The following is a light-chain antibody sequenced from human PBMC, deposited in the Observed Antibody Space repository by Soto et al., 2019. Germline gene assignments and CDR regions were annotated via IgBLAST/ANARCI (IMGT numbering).Light chain of an antibody. CDR2: DVS. J-gene: IGLJ1*01. V-gene: IGLV2-14*01. CDR3: SSYTSSSLYA. CDR1: SSDVGGYNY. Sequence: LPQPASVSGSPGQSITISCTGTSSDVGGYNYVSWYQQLPGKAPKLMIYDVSDRPSGVSNRFSGSKSGNTASLTISGLQAEDEADYYCSSYTSSSLYAFGTGTKVTVL.